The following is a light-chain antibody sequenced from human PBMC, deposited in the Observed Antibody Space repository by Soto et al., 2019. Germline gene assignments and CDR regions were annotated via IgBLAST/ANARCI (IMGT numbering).Light chain of an antibody. CDR2: AAS. J-gene: IGKJ5*01. Sequence: DIPMTQSPSSLSASVGDRVTITCRASQNIDNYLNWYQQKPGKAPKHLIYAASSLQSGVPSRFSGSGSGTYFTLTISSLQPEDFATYYCQQSYIASITFGQGTRLE. CDR1: QNIDNY. V-gene: IGKV1-39*01. CDR3: QQSYIASIT.